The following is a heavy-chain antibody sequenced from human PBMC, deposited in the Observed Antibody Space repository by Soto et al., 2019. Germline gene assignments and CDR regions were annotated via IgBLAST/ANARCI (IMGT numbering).Heavy chain of an antibody. D-gene: IGHD7-27*01. V-gene: IGHV4-34*01. Sequence: SETLSLTCAVYGGSFSGYYWSWIRQPPGKGLEWIGEINHSGSTNYNPSLKSRVTISVDTSKNQFSLKLSSVTAADTAVYYCARGRATLWGSSYYGMDVWGQGTTVTVSS. CDR1: GGSFSGYY. CDR3: ARGRATLWGSSYYGMDV. CDR2: INHSGST. J-gene: IGHJ6*02.